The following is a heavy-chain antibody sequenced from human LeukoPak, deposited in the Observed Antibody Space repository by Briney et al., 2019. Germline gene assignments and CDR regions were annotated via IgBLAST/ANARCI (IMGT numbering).Heavy chain of an antibody. V-gene: IGHV3-11*04. Sequence: GGSLRLSCAASGFIFSDYYMSSIRQAPGKGPEWISYITNTGHTIYYADSVKGRFTISRDNSRNSLYLQMNSLRAEDTALYYCAREPRVSTGRRYREKDYYYYYMDVWGKGTTVTVSS. CDR2: ITNTGHTI. CDR3: AREPRVSTGRRYREKDYYYYYMDV. CDR1: GFIFSDYY. D-gene: IGHD3-9*01. J-gene: IGHJ6*03.